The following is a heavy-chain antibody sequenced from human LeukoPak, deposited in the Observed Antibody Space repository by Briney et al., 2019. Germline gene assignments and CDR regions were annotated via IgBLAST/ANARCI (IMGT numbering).Heavy chain of an antibody. Sequence: PSETLSLTCTVSGYSISSGYFWGWIRQPPGKGLEWIGTIYHSGSTYQSPSLKSRVTISVDTSKNQFSLKLNSVTAADTAVYYCARVISPASPDYWGQGTLVTVSS. V-gene: IGHV4-38-2*02. CDR3: ARVISPASPDY. J-gene: IGHJ4*02. CDR2: IYHSGST. D-gene: IGHD2-2*01. CDR1: GYSISSGYF.